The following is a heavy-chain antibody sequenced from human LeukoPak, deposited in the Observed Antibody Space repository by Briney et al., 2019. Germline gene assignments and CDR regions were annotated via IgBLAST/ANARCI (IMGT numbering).Heavy chain of an antibody. V-gene: IGHV3-33*01. D-gene: IGHD3-22*01. CDR3: ARDKSPIVVVTNNWFDP. J-gene: IGHJ5*02. Sequence: GGSLRLSCAASGITFSSYGMHWVRQAPGKGLEWVAVIWYDGSNKYYADSVKGRFTISRDNSKNTLYLQMNSLRAEDTAVYYCARDKSPIVVVTNNWFDPWGQGTLVTVSS. CDR2: IWYDGSNK. CDR1: GITFSSYG.